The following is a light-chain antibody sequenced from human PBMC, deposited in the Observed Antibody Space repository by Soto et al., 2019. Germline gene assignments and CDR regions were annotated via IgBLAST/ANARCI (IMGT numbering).Light chain of an antibody. V-gene: IGKV3-20*01. J-gene: IGKJ1*01. CDR3: KHYGSSLWT. CDR2: GAS. Sequence: ETVLTQSPRTRSLSPGERATFSSRAIQSITRTYLTPYQQKPGQAPRLLIYGASNRATGIPDRFSGSGSGTDFTLTINRLETEDFAVYYCKHYGSSLWTFGQGTKVDIK. CDR1: QSITRTY.